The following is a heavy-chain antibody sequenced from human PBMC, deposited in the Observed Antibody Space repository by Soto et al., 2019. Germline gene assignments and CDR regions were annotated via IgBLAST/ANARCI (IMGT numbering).Heavy chain of an antibody. CDR3: ARVSAAGTYFDY. CDR1: GGSISSSNW. D-gene: IGHD6-13*01. V-gene: IGHV4-4*02. Sequence: QVQLQESGPGLVKPSGTLSLTCAVSGGSISSSNWWSWVRQPPGKGLEWIGEIYHSGSTNYNPSLTSRVXXXVXXSKNQFSLKLSSVTAADTAVYYCARVSAAGTYFDYWGQGTLVTVSS. CDR2: IYHSGST. J-gene: IGHJ4*02.